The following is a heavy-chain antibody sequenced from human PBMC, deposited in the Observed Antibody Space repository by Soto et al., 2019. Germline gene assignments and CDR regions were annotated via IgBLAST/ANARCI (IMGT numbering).Heavy chain of an antibody. V-gene: IGHV1-18*01. Sequence: ASVKVSCKASGYTFTSYGISWVRQAPGQGLEWMGWISAYNGNTNYAQKLQGRVTMTTDTSTSTAYMELRSLRSDDTAVYYCARDLLHSYGYTSYYYYYYMDVWGKGTTVTVSS. D-gene: IGHD5-18*01. CDR3: ARDLLHSYGYTSYYYYYYMDV. J-gene: IGHJ6*03. CDR2: ISAYNGNT. CDR1: GYTFTSYG.